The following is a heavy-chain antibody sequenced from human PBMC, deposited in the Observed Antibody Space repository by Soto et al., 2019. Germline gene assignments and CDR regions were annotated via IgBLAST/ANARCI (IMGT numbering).Heavy chain of an antibody. J-gene: IGHJ1*01. Sequence: EVQLVESGGGLVQPGGSLRLSCAASGFTFSSYSMNWVRQAPGKGLEWVSYISSSSSTIYYADSVKGRFTISRDNAKNSLYLQMNSLRAEDTAVYYCASHCSSTSCYRVGQHWGQGTLVTVSS. CDR1: GFTFSSYS. CDR2: ISSSSSTI. V-gene: IGHV3-48*01. D-gene: IGHD2-2*02. CDR3: ASHCSSTSCYRVGQH.